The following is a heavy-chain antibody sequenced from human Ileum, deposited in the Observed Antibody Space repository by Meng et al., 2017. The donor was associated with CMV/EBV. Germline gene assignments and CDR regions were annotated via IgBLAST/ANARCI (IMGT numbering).Heavy chain of an antibody. J-gene: IGHJ5*02. D-gene: IGHD1-14*01. CDR3: VVSPNQAPGP. Sequence: PCSASIPSSNGAVWGGWGRPPPGNGLGWIGEIYHTGSPNYNPSLKCRVTISMDRSKNQFNLHLSSVTAADTAYYYCVVSPNQAPGPWGQGTLVTVSS. V-gene: IGHV4-4*02. CDR2: IYHTGSP. CDR1: IPSSNGAVW.